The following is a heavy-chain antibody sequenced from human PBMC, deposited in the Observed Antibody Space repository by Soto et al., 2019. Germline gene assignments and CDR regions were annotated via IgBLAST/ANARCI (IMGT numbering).Heavy chain of an antibody. D-gene: IGHD6-13*01. CDR3: ARVPRIAAAGLVDV. CDR2: IIPIFGTA. J-gene: IGHJ6*02. CDR1: GYSFTSYY. V-gene: IGHV1-69*06. Sequence: SVKVSCKASGYSFTSYYIHWVRQAPGQGLEWMGGIIPIFGTANYAQKFQGRVTITADKSTSTAYMELSSLRSEDTAVYYCARVPRIAAAGLVDVWGQGTTVTVSS.